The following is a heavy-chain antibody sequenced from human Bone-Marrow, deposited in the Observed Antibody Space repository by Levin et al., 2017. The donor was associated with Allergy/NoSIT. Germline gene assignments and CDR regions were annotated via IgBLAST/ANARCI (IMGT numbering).Heavy chain of an antibody. D-gene: IGHD4-17*01. V-gene: IGHV4-38-2*02. Sequence: GSLRLSCTVSGYSINSAYSWGWVRQPPGKGLEWLGSIYSTGSTYYSPSLRSRVTISIRTSKNQFSLKLTSVTAADTAVYYCASMATVTKTYYFDFWGQGTPVTVSS. CDR1: GYSINSAYS. CDR3: ASMATVTKTYYFDF. CDR2: IYSTGST. J-gene: IGHJ4*02.